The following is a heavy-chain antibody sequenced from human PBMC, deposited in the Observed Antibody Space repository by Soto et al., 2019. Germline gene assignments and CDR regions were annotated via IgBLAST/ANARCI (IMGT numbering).Heavy chain of an antibody. Sequence: EVQLVESGGGLVQPGRSLRLSCAASGFTFDDYAIHWVRQAPGKGLEWVSGISWNSGRIGYADSVKGRFTIFRDNAKNSLYLQMNSLRAEDTALYYCAKDAKYSSGWYGSYYYYGMDVWGQGTTVTVSS. D-gene: IGHD6-19*01. CDR3: AKDAKYSSGWYGSYYYYGMDV. CDR1: GFTFDDYA. V-gene: IGHV3-9*01. J-gene: IGHJ6*02. CDR2: ISWNSGRI.